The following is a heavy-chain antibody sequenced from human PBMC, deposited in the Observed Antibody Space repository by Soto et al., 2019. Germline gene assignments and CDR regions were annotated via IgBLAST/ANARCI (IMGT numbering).Heavy chain of an antibody. Sequence: GGSLRLSCAASGFTFSDHYMDWVRQAPGKGLEWVGRTRNKANSYTTEYAASVKGRFTISRDDSKNSLYLQMNSLKTEDTAVYYRARGYCSNGVCYRYIDLWGRGTLVTVSS. CDR3: ARGYCSNGVCYRYIDL. CDR2: TRNKANSYTT. V-gene: IGHV3-72*01. J-gene: IGHJ2*01. CDR1: GFTFSDHY. D-gene: IGHD2-8*01.